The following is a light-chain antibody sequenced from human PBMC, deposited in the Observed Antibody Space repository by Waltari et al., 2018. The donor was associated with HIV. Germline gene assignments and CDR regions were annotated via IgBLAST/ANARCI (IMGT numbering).Light chain of an antibody. CDR1: QSLSNW. J-gene: IGKJ1*01. CDR3: QQYKDYPWT. CDR2: KAS. V-gene: IGKV1-5*03. Sequence: DIQMTQSPSTLSASVGDRVTLTCRASQSLSNWLAWYQQKPGKAPKVPIYKASSLESGVPSRFSGSGSGTEFTLTISSLQPDDFATYFCQQYKDYPWTFGQGTKVEIK.